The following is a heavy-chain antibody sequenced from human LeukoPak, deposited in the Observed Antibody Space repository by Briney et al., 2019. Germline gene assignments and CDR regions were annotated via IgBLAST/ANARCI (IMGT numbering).Heavy chain of an antibody. V-gene: IGHV1-8*01. D-gene: IGHD6-13*01. CDR2: MNPNSGNT. CDR1: GYTFTSYD. Sequence: GASVKVSCKASGYTFTSYDINWVRQATGQGLEWMGWMNPNSGNTGYAQKFQGRVTMTEDTSTDTAYMELSSLRSEDTAVYYCARGAWLGSSWYVGGYWGQGTLVTVSS. CDR3: ARGAWLGSSWYVGGY. J-gene: IGHJ4*02.